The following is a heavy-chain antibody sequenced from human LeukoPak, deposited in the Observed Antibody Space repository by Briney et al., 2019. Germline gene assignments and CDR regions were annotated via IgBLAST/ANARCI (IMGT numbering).Heavy chain of an antibody. J-gene: IGHJ4*02. CDR2: MYNRRST. Sequence: SETLFLTCTISSGSISSYYWSWIRQPPGKGLEWIGYMYNRRSTNYNPSLKGRATISVDTSKNQFSLKLSSVTAADTAVYYCARVGFGSLTGYYDGGYWGQGTLVTVSS. CDR1: SGSISSYY. D-gene: IGHD3-9*01. CDR3: ARVGFGSLTGYYDGGY. V-gene: IGHV4-59*12.